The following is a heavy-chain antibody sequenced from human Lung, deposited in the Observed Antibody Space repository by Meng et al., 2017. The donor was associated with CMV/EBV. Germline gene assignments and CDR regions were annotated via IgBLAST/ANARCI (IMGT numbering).Heavy chain of an antibody. CDR1: GFTFSGYE. D-gene: IGHD5-18*01. CDR2: ISTRGTTI. Sequence: GSLXISXATSGFTFSGYEMNWVRQAPGKGLEWVSYISTRGTTIYYADSVKGRFTISRDNAKGSLFLQMNNLRAEDTAIYYCATYNGYSLFFDYWVQGAXVTVAS. J-gene: IGHJ4*02. V-gene: IGHV3-48*03. CDR3: ATYNGYSLFFDY.